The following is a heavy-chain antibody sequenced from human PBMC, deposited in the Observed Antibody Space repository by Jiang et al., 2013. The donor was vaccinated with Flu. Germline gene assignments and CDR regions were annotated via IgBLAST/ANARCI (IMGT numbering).Heavy chain of an antibody. CDR2: IYYSGST. D-gene: IGHD3-10*01. Sequence: PGLVKPSETLSLTCTVSGGSMSSHVLELDPAAPRKGLEWIGFIYYSGSTTYNPSLKSRVTMSVDTSKNQFSLKLSSVTAADTAVYYCARDLWADVGYGSGSYTYYYYGMDVWGQGTTVTVSS. J-gene: IGHJ6*02. V-gene: IGHV4-59*11. CDR1: GGSMSSHV. CDR3: ARDLWADVGYGSGSYTYYYYGMDV.